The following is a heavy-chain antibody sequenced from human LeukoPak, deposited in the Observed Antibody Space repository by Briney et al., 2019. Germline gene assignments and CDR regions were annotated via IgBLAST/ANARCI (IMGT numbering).Heavy chain of an antibody. CDR1: GYTFTSYA. V-gene: IGHV1-3*01. CDR2: INAGNGNT. Sequence: RASVKVSCKASGYTFTSYAMHWVRQAPGQRLEWMGWINAGNGNTKYSQKFQGRVTIARDTSASTAYMELSSLRSEDTAVYYCARSRLVVPAAPPDAFDIWGQGTMVTVSS. J-gene: IGHJ3*02. CDR3: ARSRLVVPAAPPDAFDI. D-gene: IGHD2-2*01.